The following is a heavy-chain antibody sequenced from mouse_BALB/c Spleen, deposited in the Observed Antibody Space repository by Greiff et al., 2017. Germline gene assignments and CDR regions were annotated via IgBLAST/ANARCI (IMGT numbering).Heavy chain of an antibody. CDR2: IWAGGST. CDR1: GFSLTSYG. Sequence: VQLQESGPGLVAPSQSLSITCTVSGFSLTSYGVHWVRQPPGKGLEWLGVIWAGGSTNYNSALMSRLSISKDNSKSQVFLKMNSLQTDDTAMYYCARAGLLLDYWGQGTTLTVSS. D-gene: IGHD2-3*01. V-gene: IGHV2-9*02. CDR3: ARAGLLLDY. J-gene: IGHJ2*01.